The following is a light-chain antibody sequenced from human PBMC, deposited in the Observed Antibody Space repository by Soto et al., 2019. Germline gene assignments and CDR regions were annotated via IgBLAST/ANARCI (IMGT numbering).Light chain of an antibody. V-gene: IGLV1-40*01. CDR2: GNN. CDR3: QSYDSSLSAYV. CDR1: SSNIGAGHD. Sequence: QSVLTQPPSVSGAPGQRVTISCTGSSSNIGAGHDVHWYQQFPGTAPQLLIFGNNNRPSGVPDRFSGSKSGTSASLAITGLQAEDEADFYCQSYDSSLSAYVFGTGTKVTV. J-gene: IGLJ1*01.